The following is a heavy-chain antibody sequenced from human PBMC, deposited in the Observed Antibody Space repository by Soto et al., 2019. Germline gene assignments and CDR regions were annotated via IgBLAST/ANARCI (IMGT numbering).Heavy chain of an antibody. D-gene: IGHD4-17*01. CDR3: AREGGDLNWLDP. Sequence: EVQLVESGGGLVQPGGSLRLSCAASGFTFSSYSMNWVRQAPGKGLEWVSYISSSSTIYYADSVKGRFTISRDNAKNSLYLQMNSLRAEDTAVYYCAREGGDLNWLDPWGQGTLVTVSS. CDR2: ISSSSTI. V-gene: IGHV3-48*01. J-gene: IGHJ5*02. CDR1: GFTFSSYS.